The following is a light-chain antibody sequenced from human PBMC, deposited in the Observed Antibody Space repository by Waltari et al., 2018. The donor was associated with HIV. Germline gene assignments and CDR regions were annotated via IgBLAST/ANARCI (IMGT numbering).Light chain of an antibody. CDR2: DVS. Sequence: QSALTQPASVSGSPGQSITISCTGTSSDVGGYNYVSGYQHHPGKAPKLMIYDVSNRPSGVSNRFSGSKSGNTASLTISGLQAEDEADYYCNSYTTSSTLHVVFGGGTKLTVL. V-gene: IGLV2-14*03. J-gene: IGLJ2*01. CDR1: SSDVGGYNY. CDR3: NSYTTSSTLHVV.